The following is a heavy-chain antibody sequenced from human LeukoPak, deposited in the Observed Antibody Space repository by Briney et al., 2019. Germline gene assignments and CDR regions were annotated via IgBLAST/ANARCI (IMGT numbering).Heavy chain of an antibody. J-gene: IGHJ3*02. Sequence: GASVKVSCKASGYTFTGYYMHWVRQAPGQGLEWMGGINPNSGGTNYAQKFQCRVTMTRHTSISTAYMDLSRLRSDDTAVYNCAQLITYYYDSSGYYGNAFDIWGQGTMVTVSS. V-gene: IGHV1-2*02. CDR3: AQLITYYYDSSGYYGNAFDI. CDR1: GYTFTGYY. D-gene: IGHD3-22*01. CDR2: INPNSGGT.